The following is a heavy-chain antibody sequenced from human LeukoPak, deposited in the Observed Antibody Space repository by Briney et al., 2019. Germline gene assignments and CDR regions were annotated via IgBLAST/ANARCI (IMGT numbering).Heavy chain of an antibody. D-gene: IGHD1-26*01. Sequence: GGSLRLSCATSGFTFSSYWMSWVRQAPGKGLEWVANIKQDGSEIYYVDSVRGRFTISRDSAKNSLYLQMNSLRAGDTAVYFCARDNMLGYYFDYWGQGTLVTVSS. CDR1: GFTFSSYW. J-gene: IGHJ4*02. CDR3: ARDNMLGYYFDY. CDR2: IKQDGSEI. V-gene: IGHV3-7*01.